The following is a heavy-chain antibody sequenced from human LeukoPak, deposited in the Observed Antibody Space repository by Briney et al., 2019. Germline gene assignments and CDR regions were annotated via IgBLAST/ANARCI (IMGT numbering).Heavy chain of an antibody. J-gene: IGHJ4*02. CDR1: GFAVSSNY. V-gene: IGHV3-53*01. CDR3: ARGVTYYDFWSGYYGTPQFDY. CDR2: IYSGGST. Sequence: GGSLRLSCAASGFAVSSNYMSWVRQAPGKGLEWVSAIYSGGSTYYADSVKGRFTISRDNSKNTLYLQMNSLRAEDTAVYYCARGVTYYDFWSGYYGTPQFDYWGQGTLVTVSS. D-gene: IGHD3-3*01.